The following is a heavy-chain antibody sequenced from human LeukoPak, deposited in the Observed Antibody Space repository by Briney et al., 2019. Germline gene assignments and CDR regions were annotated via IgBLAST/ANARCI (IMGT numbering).Heavy chain of an antibody. D-gene: IGHD3-16*01. CDR3: ARDYDTSSGYNWFDP. J-gene: IGHJ5*02. V-gene: IGHV3-30*02. CDR1: GFTFSSYG. Sequence: GGSLRLSCAASGFTFSSYGMHWVRQAPGKELEWVAFIRYDGSTKYYADFVKGRFTISRDNSKNTLYLQMNSLRAEDTAVYYCARDYDTSSGYNWFDPRGQGTLVTVSS. CDR2: IRYDGSTK.